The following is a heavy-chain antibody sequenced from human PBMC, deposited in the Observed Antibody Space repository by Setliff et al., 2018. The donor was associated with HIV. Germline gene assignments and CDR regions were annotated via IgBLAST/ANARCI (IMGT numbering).Heavy chain of an antibody. D-gene: IGHD6-13*01. J-gene: IGHJ4*02. CDR2: INPDSRGT. CDR3: ARGVKGIATTGKYYFDY. V-gene: IGHV1-2*06. Sequence: ASVKVSCKASGYTFTGYFIHWVRQAPGQGLEWVGRINPDSRGTNYAQTFQGRVTMTRDTSVSTAYMELSRLTSDDTAVFYCARGVKGIATTGKYYFDYWGQGTLVTVSS. CDR1: GYTFTGYF.